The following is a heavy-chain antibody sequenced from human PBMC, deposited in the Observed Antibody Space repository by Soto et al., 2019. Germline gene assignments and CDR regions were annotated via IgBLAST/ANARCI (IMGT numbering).Heavy chain of an antibody. V-gene: IGHV1-8*01. CDR1: GYTFTSYD. J-gene: IGHJ6*03. CDR3: ARTENYYYYMDV. CDR2: MNPNSGNT. Sequence: VKVSCKASGYTFTSYDINWVRQATGQGLEWMGWMNPNSGNTGYAQKFQGRVTMTRNTSISTAYMELSSLRSEDTAVYYCARTENYYYYMDVGGKGTTVTVSS.